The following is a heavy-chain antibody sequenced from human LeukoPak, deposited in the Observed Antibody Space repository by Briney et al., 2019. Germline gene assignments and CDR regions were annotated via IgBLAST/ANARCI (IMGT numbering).Heavy chain of an antibody. Sequence: GASVKVSCKASGYAFTCYYMHWVRQAPGQGLEWMGWINPNSGGTNYAQKFQGRVTMTRDTSISTAYMELSRLRSEDTAVYYCARGTRGMVRGVTGYHIDYWGQGTLVTVSS. CDR2: INPNSGGT. CDR1: GYAFTCYY. D-gene: IGHD3-10*01. J-gene: IGHJ4*02. CDR3: ARGTRGMVRGVTGYHIDY. V-gene: IGHV1-2*02.